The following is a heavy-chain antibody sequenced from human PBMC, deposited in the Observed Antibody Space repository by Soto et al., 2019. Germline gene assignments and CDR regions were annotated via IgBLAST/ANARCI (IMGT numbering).Heavy chain of an antibody. Sequence: GGSLRLSCAASGFTCSSYSMTCVRQTPGKGLEWVSAISGSGGRTYYADAVKGRFTISRDNSKNTLYQQMNSLRAEDTAVYYCAKGTSSVAPNWFDPWGQGTLVTV. V-gene: IGHV3-23*01. CDR2: ISGSGGRT. D-gene: IGHD6-6*01. CDR3: AKGTSSVAPNWFDP. J-gene: IGHJ5*02. CDR1: GFTCSSYS.